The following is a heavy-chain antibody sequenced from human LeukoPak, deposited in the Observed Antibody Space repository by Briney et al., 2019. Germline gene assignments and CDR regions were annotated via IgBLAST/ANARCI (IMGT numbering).Heavy chain of an antibody. CDR1: GFTFSSYA. Sequence: SGGSLRLSCAASGFTFSSYAMSWVRQAPGKGLEWVSAISGSGGSTYYADSVKGRFTISRDNSKNTLYLQMNSLRAEDTAVYYCAKAISPYCSGGSCYSGLFDYWGQGTLVTVSS. J-gene: IGHJ4*02. D-gene: IGHD2-15*01. V-gene: IGHV3-23*01. CDR2: ISGSGGST. CDR3: AKAISPYCSGGSCYSGLFDY.